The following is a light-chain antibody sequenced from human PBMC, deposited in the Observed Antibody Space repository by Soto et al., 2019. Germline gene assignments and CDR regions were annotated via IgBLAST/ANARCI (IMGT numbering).Light chain of an antibody. CDR3: QQYNSYS. Sequence: IQMTQSPSSLSASVGDTVTITCRASQGIRNDLGWYQQKPGTAPKVLIYHASNLQSGVPSRFSGSGSGTEFTLTISSLQPDNFATYYCQQYNSYSFGQGTKVDIK. CDR1: QGIRND. CDR2: HAS. J-gene: IGKJ1*01. V-gene: IGKV1-17*01.